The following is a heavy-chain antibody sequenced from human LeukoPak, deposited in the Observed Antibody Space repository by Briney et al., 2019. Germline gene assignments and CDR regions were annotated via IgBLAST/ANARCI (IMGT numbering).Heavy chain of an antibody. CDR3: ARDSPAYYYDSSGYFTAFDI. V-gene: IGHV3-48*03. J-gene: IGHJ3*02. CDR2: ISSSGSTI. CDR1: GFTFSSYE. D-gene: IGHD3-22*01. Sequence: GGSLRLSCAASGFTFSSYEMNWVRQAPGKGLEWVSYISSSGSTIYYADSVKGRFTISRDNAKNSLYLQMNSLRAEDTAVYYCARDSPAYYYDSSGYFTAFDIWGQGTMVTVSS.